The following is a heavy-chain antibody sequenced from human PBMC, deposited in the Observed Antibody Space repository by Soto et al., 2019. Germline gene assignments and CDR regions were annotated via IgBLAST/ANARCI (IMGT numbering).Heavy chain of an antibody. V-gene: IGHV4-31*03. J-gene: IGHJ5*02. D-gene: IGHD3-3*01. Sequence: SETLSLTCTVSGGSIISGGYYCIWIRQQPWSGLELIGYIYYSGSTYYNPSLKSRVTISVDTSKNQFSLKLSSVTAADTAVYYCARDGGGSNDFWSGYRNWFDPWGQGTLVTVSS. CDR2: IYYSGST. CDR1: GGSIISGGYY. CDR3: ARDGGGSNDFWSGYRNWFDP.